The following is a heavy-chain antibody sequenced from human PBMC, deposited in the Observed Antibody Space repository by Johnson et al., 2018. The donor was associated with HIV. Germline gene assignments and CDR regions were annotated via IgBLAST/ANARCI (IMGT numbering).Heavy chain of an antibody. CDR3: ASQLGATGAFDI. CDR1: AFTFRTYS. V-gene: IGHV3-30*04. D-gene: IGHD1-26*01. Sequence: VQLVESGGGVVQPGRSMRLSCAASAFTFRTYSMHWVRQPPGKGLEWVAVISYDGSNEYYADSVRGRFTISRDNAKNSLYLQMNSLRAEDTAFYYCASQLGATGAFDIWGQGTMVTVSS. J-gene: IGHJ3*02. CDR2: ISYDGSNE.